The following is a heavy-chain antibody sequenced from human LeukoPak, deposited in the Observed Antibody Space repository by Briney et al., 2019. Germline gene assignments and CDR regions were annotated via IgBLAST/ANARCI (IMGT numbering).Heavy chain of an antibody. J-gene: IGHJ3*02. D-gene: IGHD3-22*01. V-gene: IGHV3-23*01. CDR1: GFTFSGAA. CDR3: AKDPSYDSSGYPDI. Sequence: PGGSLRLSCAASGFTFSGAAMEWVRQAPGKGLEWVSAISGSGGSTYYADSVKGRFTISRDNSKNTLYLQMNSLRAEDTAVYYCAKDPSYDSSGYPDIWGQGTMVTVSS. CDR2: ISGSGGST.